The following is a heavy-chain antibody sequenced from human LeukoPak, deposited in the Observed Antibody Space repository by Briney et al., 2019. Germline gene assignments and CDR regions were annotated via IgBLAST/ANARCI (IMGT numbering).Heavy chain of an antibody. CDR2: INPSGGST. CDR3: ARDYYYYGMDV. CDR1: GYTFTSYG. V-gene: IGHV1-46*01. J-gene: IGHJ6*02. Sequence: ASVKVSCKASGYTFTSYGISWVRQAPGQGLEWMGIINPSGGSTSYAQKFQGRVTMTRDTSTSTVYMELSSLRSEDTAVYYCARDYYYYGMDVWGQGTTVTVSS.